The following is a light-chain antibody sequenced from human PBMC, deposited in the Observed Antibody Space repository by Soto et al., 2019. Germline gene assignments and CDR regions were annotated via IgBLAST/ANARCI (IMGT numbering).Light chain of an antibody. J-gene: IGKJ4*01. V-gene: IGKV1-33*01. Sequence: DITLTQSPSSLSASVGDRVSITCQASQDVINYLNWYQQKPGKAPKLLISDASNLETGVPSRFTGSVSGTHFTLTITNLQPEDFATYFCQQYDDLPLTFGGGTNVE. CDR1: QDVINY. CDR3: QQYDDLPLT. CDR2: DAS.